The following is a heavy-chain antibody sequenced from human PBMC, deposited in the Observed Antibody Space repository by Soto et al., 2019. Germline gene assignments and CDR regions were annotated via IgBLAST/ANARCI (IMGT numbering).Heavy chain of an antibody. Sequence: SETLSLTCTVSGGSISNYYWSWIRQHPGKGLEWIGYIYYSGSTYYNPSLKSRVTISVDTSKNQFSLKLSSVTAADTAVYYCAKTGPGSYLSLDPWGQGTLVTVSS. CDR2: IYYSGST. CDR3: AKTGPGSYLSLDP. D-gene: IGHD1-26*01. V-gene: IGHV4-59*06. J-gene: IGHJ5*02. CDR1: GGSISNYY.